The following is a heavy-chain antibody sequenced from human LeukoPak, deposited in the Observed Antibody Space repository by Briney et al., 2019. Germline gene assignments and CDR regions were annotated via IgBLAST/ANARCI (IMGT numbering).Heavy chain of an antibody. D-gene: IGHD2-2*01. CDR2: IEEDGSEK. Sequence: SGGSLRLSCAASGFTFSRYWMNWVRQAPGKGLEWVASIEEDGSEKSYVDSVKGRFTISRDNAKNSLYLQMNSLRAEDTAVYYCVSCGTTTCIIRFDHWGQGTLVTVSS. J-gene: IGHJ4*02. CDR3: VSCGTTTCIIRFDH. V-gene: IGHV3-7*01. CDR1: GFTFSRYW.